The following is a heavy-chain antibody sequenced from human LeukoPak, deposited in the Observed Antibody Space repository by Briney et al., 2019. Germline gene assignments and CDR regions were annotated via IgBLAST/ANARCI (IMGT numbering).Heavy chain of an antibody. Sequence: GGSLRLSCAASGFTFSSYSMSWVRQAPGKGLEWVANIKQDGSEKNYVGSVKGRFTIARDNAKNSLYLQMNSLRAEDTAVYYCARSSITMVRGVIKSTTSWYHYYNMDVWGKGTTVTVSS. CDR3: ARSSITMVRGVIKSTTSWYHYYNMDV. V-gene: IGHV3-7*01. CDR1: GFTFSSYS. CDR2: IKQDGSEK. J-gene: IGHJ6*03. D-gene: IGHD3-10*01.